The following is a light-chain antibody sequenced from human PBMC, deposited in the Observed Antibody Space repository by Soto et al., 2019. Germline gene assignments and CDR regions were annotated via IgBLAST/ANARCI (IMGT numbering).Light chain of an antibody. CDR3: SSYTDSSNYA. J-gene: IGLJ1*01. CDR1: ISDLAIYNY. CDR2: QVT. V-gene: IGLV2-14*01. Sequence: QSVLTQPASVSGSPGQSITISCTGTISDLAIYNYVSWYQQQPGKAPKLMIYQVTNRPSGASNRFSGSRSGNTASLTISGLQAEDEADYYCSSYTDSSNYAFGTGTKVTVL.